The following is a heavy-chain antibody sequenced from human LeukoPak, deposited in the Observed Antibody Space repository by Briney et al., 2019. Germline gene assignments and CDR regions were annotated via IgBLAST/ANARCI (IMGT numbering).Heavy chain of an antibody. CDR2: ISAYNGNT. J-gene: IGHJ5*02. CDR1: GYTFTSYG. CDR3: ARVHLVEVVAATSWFDP. Sequence: GASVTVSCKASGYTFTSYGISWVRQAPGQGLEWMGWISAYNGNTNYGQKLQGRVTMTTDTSTGTAYMELRSLRSDDTAVYYCARVHLVEVVAATSWFDPWGQGTLVTVSS. V-gene: IGHV1-18*01. D-gene: IGHD2-15*01.